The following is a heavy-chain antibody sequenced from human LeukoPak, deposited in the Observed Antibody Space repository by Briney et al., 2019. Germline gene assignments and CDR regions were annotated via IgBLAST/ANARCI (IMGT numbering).Heavy chain of an antibody. D-gene: IGHD6-13*01. V-gene: IGHV3-30*18. J-gene: IGHJ4*02. CDR2: ISYDGSNK. CDR3: AKSGAAAGTSLFDY. Sequence: GGSLRLSCAAYGFTFSSYGMHWVRQAPGKGLEWVAVISYDGSNKYYADSVKGRFTISRDNSKNTLYLQMNSLRAEDTAVYYCAKSGAAAGTSLFDYWGQGTLVTVSS. CDR1: GFTFSSYG.